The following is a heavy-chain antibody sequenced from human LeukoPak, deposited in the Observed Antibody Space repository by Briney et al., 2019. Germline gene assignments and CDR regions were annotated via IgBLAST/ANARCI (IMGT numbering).Heavy chain of an antibody. CDR1: GGSISSYY. CDR3: ARSPPAGYSSSWYVPPYWYFDL. V-gene: IGHV4-59*01. CDR2: IYYSGST. J-gene: IGHJ2*01. Sequence: PSETLSLTCTVSGGSISSYYWSWIRQPPGKGLEWIGYIYYSGSTNYNPSLKSRVTISVDTSKNQFSLKLSSVTAADTAVYYCARSPPAGYSSSWYVPPYWYFDLWGRGTLVTVSS. D-gene: IGHD6-13*01.